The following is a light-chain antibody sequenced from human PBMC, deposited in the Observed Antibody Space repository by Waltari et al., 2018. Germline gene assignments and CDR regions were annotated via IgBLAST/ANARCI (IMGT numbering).Light chain of an antibody. CDR1: QGVTSIA. CDR3: QHYDGSVVT. CDR2: GTS. Sequence: DIVLTQSPGTLSLSPGDRATLSCRASQGVTSIAFTWYQQRPGQATRLLIYGTSSRASDIPDRFSGSGSGTDFTLTISRLEPDDFAVYFCQHYDGSVVTFGGGTKVEI. V-gene: IGKV3-20*01. J-gene: IGKJ4*01.